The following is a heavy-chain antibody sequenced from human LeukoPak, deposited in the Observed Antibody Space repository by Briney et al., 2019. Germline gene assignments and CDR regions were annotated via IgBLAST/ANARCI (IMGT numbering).Heavy chain of an antibody. Sequence: PGGSLRLSCAASGFTFDDYAMHWVRQAPGKGLEWVSGISWNSGSIGYADSVKGRFTISRDNAKNSLYLQMNSLRAEDTAVYYCARIIWVPYSSRWYPFDSWGQGTLVTVSS. V-gene: IGHV3-9*01. CDR1: GFTFDDYA. J-gene: IGHJ4*02. CDR3: ARIIWVPYSSRWYPFDS. D-gene: IGHD6-13*01. CDR2: ISWNSGSI.